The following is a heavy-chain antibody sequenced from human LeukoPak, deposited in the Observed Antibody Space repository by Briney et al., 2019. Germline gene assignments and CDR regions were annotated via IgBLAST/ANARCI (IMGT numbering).Heavy chain of an antibody. CDR3: ARPNSSS. CDR2: IYYSGST. J-gene: IGHJ4*02. Sequence: PSETLSLTCTVSGGSISSSSYYWRWIRQPPGKGLEWIGSIYYSGSTYYNPSLKSRVTISVDTSKNQFSLKLSSVTAADTAVYYCARPNSSSWGQGTLVTVSS. CDR1: GGSISSSSYY. D-gene: IGHD6-13*01. V-gene: IGHV4-39*01.